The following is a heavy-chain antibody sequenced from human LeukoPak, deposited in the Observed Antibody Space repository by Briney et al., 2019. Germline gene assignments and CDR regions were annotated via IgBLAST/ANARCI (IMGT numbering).Heavy chain of an antibody. Sequence: AGGSLRLSCVASGFTFGRYSMHWVRQAPGKGLEWVSSILTDGNKRHHADSVKGRFTISRDNSENTLYLQMNSLRPEDTAIYYCAGDSLRGDYESPTGYWGQGTLVSVSS. CDR3: AGDSLRGDYESPTGY. D-gene: IGHD4-17*01. J-gene: IGHJ4*02. V-gene: IGHV3-30-3*01. CDR1: GFTFGRYS. CDR2: ILTDGNKR.